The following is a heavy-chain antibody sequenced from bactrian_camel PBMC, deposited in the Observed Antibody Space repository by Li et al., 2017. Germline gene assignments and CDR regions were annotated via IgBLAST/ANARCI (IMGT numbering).Heavy chain of an antibody. CDR2: IDDMLNT. Sequence: QVQLVESGGDSVQAGGSLSLPCEVYSFPHKYYCMGWFRQAEGKEREAVAVIDDMLNTEYTATVKGRFTISQVNGEKTMFLQMDNLKPDDTAMYYCAADLRPCVVVVGRGLRFNYWGQGTQVTVS. CDR3: AADLRPCVVVVGRGLRFNY. V-gene: IGHV3-2*01. CDR1: SFPHKYYC. D-gene: IGHD2*01. J-gene: IGHJ4*01.